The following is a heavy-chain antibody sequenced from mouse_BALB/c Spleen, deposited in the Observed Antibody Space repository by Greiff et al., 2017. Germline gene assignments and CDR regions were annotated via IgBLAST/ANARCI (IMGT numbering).Heavy chain of an antibody. CDR3: ARRGDGYYGAWFAY. D-gene: IGHD2-3*01. V-gene: IGHV5-6-5*01. Sequence: EVKVVESGGGLVKPGGSLKLSCAASGFTFSSYAMSWVRQTPEKRLEWVASISSGGSTYYPDSVKVRFTISRDNARNILYLQMSSLRAEDTAMYYCARRGDGYYGAWFAYWGQGTLVTVSA. CDR1: GFTFSSYA. J-gene: IGHJ3*01. CDR2: ISSGGST.